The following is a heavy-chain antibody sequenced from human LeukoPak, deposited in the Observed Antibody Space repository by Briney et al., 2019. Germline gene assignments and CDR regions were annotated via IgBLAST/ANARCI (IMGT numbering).Heavy chain of an antibody. D-gene: IGHD3-10*01. CDR3: ARPIDNGSGSYYFPY. Sequence: GGSLRLSCAASGFSFHYYAMHWVRQAPHKGLEWVAVISYDGANEYYADSVKGRLTISRDNSKNTLYMEMSSLRPEDTAVYYCARPIDNGSGSYYFPYWGQGTLVTVSS. CDR2: ISYDGANE. CDR1: GFSFHYYA. V-gene: IGHV3-30-3*01. J-gene: IGHJ4*02.